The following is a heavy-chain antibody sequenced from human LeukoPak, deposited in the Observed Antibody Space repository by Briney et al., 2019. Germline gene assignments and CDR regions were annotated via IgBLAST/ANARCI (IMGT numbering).Heavy chain of an antibody. D-gene: IGHD5-12*01. CDR1: GGTFSSYA. V-gene: IGHV1-69*05. CDR3: AADYPWEGGYVN. CDR2: IIPIFGTA. J-gene: IGHJ4*02. Sequence: SVKVSCKASGGTFSSYAISWVRQAPGQGLEWMGGIIPIFGTANYAQKFQGRVTITTDESTSTAYMELSSLRSEDTAVYYCAADYPWEGGYVNWGQGTLVTVSS.